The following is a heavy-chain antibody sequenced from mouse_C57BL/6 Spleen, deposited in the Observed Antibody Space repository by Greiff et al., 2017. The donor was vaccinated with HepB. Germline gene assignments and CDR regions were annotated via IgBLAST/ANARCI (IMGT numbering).Heavy chain of an antibody. CDR2: IDPETGGT. J-gene: IGHJ2*01. V-gene: IGHV1-15*01. D-gene: IGHD2-4*01. CDR3: TRYYNYDCDGAFDD. Sequence: VQLQQSGAELVRPGASVTLSCKASGYTFTDYEMHWVKQTPVHGLEWIGAIDPETGGTAYNQKFKGKAILTADKSSSTAYMELRSLTSEDSAVYYCTRYYNYDCDGAFDDWGQGTTLTVSS. CDR1: GYTFTDYE.